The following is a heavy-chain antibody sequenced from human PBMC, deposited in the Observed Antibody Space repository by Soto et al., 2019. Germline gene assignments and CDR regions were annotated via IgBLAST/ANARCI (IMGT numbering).Heavy chain of an antibody. CDR1: GFTFSLYA. CDR2: ISIDGSSK. J-gene: IGHJ4*02. Sequence: GGSLRLSCAASGFTFSLYAMHLVRQSPGEGLEWVAFISIDGSSKYYGDSVKGRFTVSRDNSNNTLYLSMTSLRPDDTAVFYCARSRNGAGHDSINFSGQGNMVTVSS. CDR3: ARSRNGAGHDSINF. V-gene: IGHV3-30-3*01. D-gene: IGHD3-10*01.